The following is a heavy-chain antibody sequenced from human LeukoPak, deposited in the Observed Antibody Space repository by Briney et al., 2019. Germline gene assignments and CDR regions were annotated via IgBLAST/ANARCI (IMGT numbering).Heavy chain of an antibody. CDR2: IYYSGST. D-gene: IGHD5-12*01. CDR1: GGSIISSSYY. CDR3: ARSRRVYSGFNWFDP. Sequence: SETLPLTCTVSGGSIISSSYYWGWIRQPPGKGLEWIGSIYYSGSTYYNPSLKSRVTISVDTSKNRLSLKLSSVTAADTAVYYCARSRRVYSGFNWFDPWGQGTLVAVSS. J-gene: IGHJ5*02. V-gene: IGHV4-39*01.